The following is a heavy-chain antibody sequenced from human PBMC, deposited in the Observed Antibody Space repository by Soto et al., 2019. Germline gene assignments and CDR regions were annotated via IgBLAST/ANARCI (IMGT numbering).Heavy chain of an antibody. CDR3: ARYVLRGLIGAFDF. CDR2: IYYSGGT. Sequence: SETLSLTCTVSGGSISSYYWSWIRQPPGKGLEWIGYIYYSGGTNYNPSLKSRVTMSVDTSKNQFSLRLGSVTAADTAIYYCARYVLRGLIGAFDFWGQGTLVTVSS. D-gene: IGHD3-10*01. J-gene: IGHJ4*02. CDR1: GGSISSYY. V-gene: IGHV4-59*01.